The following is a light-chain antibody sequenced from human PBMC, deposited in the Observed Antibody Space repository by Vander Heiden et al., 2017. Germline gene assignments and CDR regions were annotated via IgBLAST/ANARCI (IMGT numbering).Light chain of an antibody. CDR3: QQHNNWPPYT. CDR2: CAS. CDR1: PSVSSN. J-gene: IGKJ2*01. V-gene: IGKV3-15*01. Sequence: EIVMTPSPATLSVSPGERATLSCMARPSVSSNYARYQQKPGQDPRLLIYCASTRATGSPARFSGSGSGTEFTLTISSLQSEDFAVYYCQQHNNWPPYTFGQGTKLEIK.